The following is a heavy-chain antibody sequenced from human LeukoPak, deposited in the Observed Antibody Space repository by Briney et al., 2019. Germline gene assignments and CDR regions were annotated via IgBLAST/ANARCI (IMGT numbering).Heavy chain of an antibody. D-gene: IGHD1-14*01. J-gene: IGHJ6*02. CDR3: AKDTGGAYYNYYPLDV. CDR1: GFXFNNYG. Sequence: GGSLRLSCEASGFXFNNYGMHWGREAPGKGLEWVAVISHDGSKKKYADSVEGRFTISRDNSKNTLDLEMNSLRAEDTAVYFCAKDTGGAYYNYYPLDVWGQGTTVTVSS. V-gene: IGHV3-30*18. CDR2: ISHDGSKK.